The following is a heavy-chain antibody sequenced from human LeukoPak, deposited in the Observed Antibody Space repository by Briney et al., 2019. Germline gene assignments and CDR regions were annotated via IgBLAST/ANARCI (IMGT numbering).Heavy chain of an antibody. Sequence: SETLSLTCTVSGGSISSYYWSWIRQPPGKGLEWIGYIYYSGSTNYNPSLKSRVTISVDTSKNQFSLKLSSVTAADTAVYYCARVLNDYSSSWTYYFDYWGQGTLVTVSS. CDR2: IYYSGST. V-gene: IGHV4-59*01. J-gene: IGHJ4*02. D-gene: IGHD6-13*01. CDR1: GGSISSYY. CDR3: ARVLNDYSSSWTYYFDY.